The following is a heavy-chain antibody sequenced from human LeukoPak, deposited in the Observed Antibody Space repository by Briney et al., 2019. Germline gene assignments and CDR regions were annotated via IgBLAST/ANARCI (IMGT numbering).Heavy chain of an antibody. D-gene: IGHD6-19*01. CDR3: ARVSGSGWYYFDH. CDR1: GGFGSSYF. CDR2: IYNSGNT. J-gene: IGHJ4*02. V-gene: IGHV4-59*02. Sequence: SETLSLTCTVSGGFGSSYFWSWVRQSPEKGLEWIGYIYNSGNTNYNPSLKSRVTISRDMSRNPFSLKVRSVTPADTAVYYCARVSGSGWYYFDHGGQGAWVTVSS.